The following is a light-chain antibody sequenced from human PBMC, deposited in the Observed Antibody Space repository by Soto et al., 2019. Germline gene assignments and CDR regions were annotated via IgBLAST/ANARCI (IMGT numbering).Light chain of an antibody. CDR1: QSVSNNY. J-gene: IGKJ1*01. CDR3: QQYGSSAWT. V-gene: IGKV3-20*01. Sequence: EIVLTQSPGTLSLSPGERATLCCRASQSVSNNYLAWYQQKPGQAPRLLIYGASNRATGIPDRFSGSGSGTDFSLTISRLDPEDSAVYYCQQYGSSAWTFGQGTKVDI. CDR2: GAS.